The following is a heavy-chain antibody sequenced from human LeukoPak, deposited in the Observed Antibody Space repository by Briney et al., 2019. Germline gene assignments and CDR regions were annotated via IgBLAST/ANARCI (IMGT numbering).Heavy chain of an antibody. D-gene: IGHD2-15*01. J-gene: IGHJ3*02. CDR3: ARDPRLHCSGGSCYRAFDI. V-gene: IGHV1-8*02. CDR2: MNPNSGNT. Sequence: ASVKVSCKASGGTFSSYAISWVRQATGQGLEWMGWMNPNSGNTGYAQKFQGRVTMTRNTSISTAYMELSSLRSEDTAVYYCARDPRLHCSGGSCYRAFDIWGQGTMVTVSS. CDR1: GGTFSSYA.